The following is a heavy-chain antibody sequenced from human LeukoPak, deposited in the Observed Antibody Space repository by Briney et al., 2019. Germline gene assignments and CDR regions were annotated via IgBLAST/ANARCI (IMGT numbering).Heavy chain of an antibody. V-gene: IGHV3-30*18. CDR2: ISYDGSNK. CDR1: GFTFRSYG. CDR3: AKGWQWLSSF. Sequence: GGSLRLSCAASGFTFRSYGMHWVRQAPGKGLEWVAVISYDGSNKYYADSVKGRFTISRDNSKNTLYLQMNSLRAEDTAVYYCAKGWQWLSSFWGQGTLVTVSS. J-gene: IGHJ4*02. D-gene: IGHD6-19*01.